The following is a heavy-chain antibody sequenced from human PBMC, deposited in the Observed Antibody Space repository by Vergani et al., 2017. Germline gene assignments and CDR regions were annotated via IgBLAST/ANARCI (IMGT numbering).Heavy chain of an antibody. J-gene: IGHJ6*03. D-gene: IGHD3-16*01. Sequence: QVQLQESGPGLVKPSQTLSLTCTVSGGSISSGGYYWSWVRQHPGKGLELVGYIYYSGSTYYNPSLNSRVTISVDTSKNQFSLKLSSVTAADTAVYYCARDLRTWGYMDVWGKGTTVTVSS. CDR3: ARDLRTWGYMDV. CDR1: GGSISSGGYY. CDR2: IYYSGST. V-gene: IGHV4-31*03.